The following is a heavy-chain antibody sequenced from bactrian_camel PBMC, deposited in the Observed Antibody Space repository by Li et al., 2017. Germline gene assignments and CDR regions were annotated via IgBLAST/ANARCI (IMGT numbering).Heavy chain of an antibody. D-gene: IGHD4*01. J-gene: IGHJ4*01. CDR1: GFTFSNYW. CDR3: ATGDRVSTMLWYTY. CDR2: IDKIGGTT. Sequence: VQLVESGGGSVQAGGSLRLSCAASGFTFSNYWMYWIRQAPGQGLEWVSSIDKIGGTTYYADVVKGQFTISRDNAKNTVYLQMNSLKPEDTAVYYCATGDRVSTMLWYTYRGQGTQVTVS. V-gene: IGHV3S1*01.